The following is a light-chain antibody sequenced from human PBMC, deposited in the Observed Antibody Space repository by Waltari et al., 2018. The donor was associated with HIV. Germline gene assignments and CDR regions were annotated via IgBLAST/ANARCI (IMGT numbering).Light chain of an antibody. V-gene: IGLV2-8*01. CDR1: NSDIGNSDY. CDR2: EVS. Sequence: QSALTQPPSASGSPGQSVTISCTGTNSDIGNSDYDAWSQQHPGKPPKLIISEVSQRPSGVSNRFSGSKSGNTASLTVSGLQAEDEADYYCSSSANTNDFYVVFGGGTKLTVL. J-gene: IGLJ2*01. CDR3: SSSANTNDFYVV.